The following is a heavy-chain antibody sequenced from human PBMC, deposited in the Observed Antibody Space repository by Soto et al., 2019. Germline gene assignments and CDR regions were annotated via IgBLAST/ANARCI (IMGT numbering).Heavy chain of an antibody. CDR3: ARDGGGAAAGLYYYYGMDV. D-gene: IGHD6-13*01. Sequence: GGSLRLSCAASGFTFSSYGMHWVRQAPGKGLEWVAVIWYDGSNKYYADSVKGRFTISRDNSKNTLYLQMNSLRAEDTAVYYCARDGGGAAAGLYYYYGMDVWGQGTTVNVSS. CDR2: IWYDGSNK. J-gene: IGHJ6*02. CDR1: GFTFSSYG. V-gene: IGHV3-33*01.